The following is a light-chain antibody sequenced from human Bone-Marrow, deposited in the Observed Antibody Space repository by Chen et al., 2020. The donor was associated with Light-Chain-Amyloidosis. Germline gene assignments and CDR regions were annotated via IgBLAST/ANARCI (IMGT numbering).Light chain of an antibody. Sequence: QSVLTQPPSVSGAPGQRVTISCTGSSSNIGAGYDVTWYQQLPGTAPKLLIYGNSNRPSVIPDRFSGSTSGTSASLASTGLQAKEEADYYCQSYDSGLSGRVFGGGTKLTVL. CDR1: SSNIGAGYD. V-gene: IGLV1-40*01. CDR3: QSYDSGLSGRV. J-gene: IGLJ3*02. CDR2: GNS.